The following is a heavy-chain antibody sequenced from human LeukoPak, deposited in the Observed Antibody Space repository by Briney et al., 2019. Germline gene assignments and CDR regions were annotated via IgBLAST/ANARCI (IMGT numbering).Heavy chain of an antibody. CDR3: ARVGGSSWLGSVRYFDY. Sequence: PGGSLRLSCAASGFTVSSNYMSWVRQAPGKGLEWVSVIYSGGSTYYADSVKGRFTISRDNSKNTLYLQMNSLRAEDTAVYYCARVGGSSWLGSVRYFDYWGQGTLVTVSS. V-gene: IGHV3-66*01. J-gene: IGHJ4*02. CDR1: GFTVSSNY. D-gene: IGHD6-6*01. CDR2: IYSGGST.